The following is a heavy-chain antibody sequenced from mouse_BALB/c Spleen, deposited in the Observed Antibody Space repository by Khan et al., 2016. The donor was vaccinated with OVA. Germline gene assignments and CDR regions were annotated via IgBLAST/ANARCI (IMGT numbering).Heavy chain of an antibody. D-gene: IGHD2-14*01. Sequence: QVQLQQSGAELARPGASVKMSCKASGYTFTSYTIHWIKKRPGQGLEWIGYINPSNGYTNYNQKFKDKAKLTTDKSSTTAYLQLSSLTSDNSAVYNFVMDGAYHRNDGWFAYWGQGTLVTVSA. CDR1: GYTFTSYT. CDR3: VMDGAYHRNDGWFAY. J-gene: IGHJ3*01. CDR2: INPSNGYT. V-gene: IGHV1-4*01.